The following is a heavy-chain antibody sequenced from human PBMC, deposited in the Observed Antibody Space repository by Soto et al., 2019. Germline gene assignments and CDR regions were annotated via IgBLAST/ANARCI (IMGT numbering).Heavy chain of an antibody. Sequence: EVLLLESGGGLAQPGGSLRLSCAASGFNFNIYAMSWVRQCPGKGLEWVSAISGSGGDTYYADSVKGRFTISRDNSKNTLYLQVNSLRDEDTAVYYCAKRGRVATRGWFDAWGPGTLVTVSS. CDR2: ISGSGGDT. CDR3: AKRGRVATRGWFDA. V-gene: IGHV3-23*01. J-gene: IGHJ5*02. D-gene: IGHD5-12*01. CDR1: GFNFNIYA.